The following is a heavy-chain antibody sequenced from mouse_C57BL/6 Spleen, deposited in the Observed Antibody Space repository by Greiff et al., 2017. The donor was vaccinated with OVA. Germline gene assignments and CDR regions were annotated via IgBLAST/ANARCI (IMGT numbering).Heavy chain of an antibody. Sequence: EVQLVESGAELVKPGASVKLSCTASGFNIKDYYMHWVKQRTEQGLEWIGRIDPEDGETKYAPKFQGKATITADTSSNTAYLKRSSRTSEDTAVYYCARKEGYGSTDYWGQGTTLTVSS. CDR2: IDPEDGET. V-gene: IGHV14-2*01. J-gene: IGHJ2*01. CDR3: ARKEGYGSTDY. CDR1: GFNIKDYY. D-gene: IGHD1-1*01.